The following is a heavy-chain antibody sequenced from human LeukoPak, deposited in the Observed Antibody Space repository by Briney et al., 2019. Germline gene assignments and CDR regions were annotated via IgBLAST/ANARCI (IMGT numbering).Heavy chain of an antibody. Sequence: SETLSFTCTVSGGSISSYYWSWIRQPAGKGLEWIGRIYTSGSTNYNPSLKSRVTISVDTSKNQFSLKLSSVTAADTAVYYCARGGVWFGEFRIDYWGQGTLVTVSS. CDR1: GGSISSYY. J-gene: IGHJ4*02. CDR3: ARGGVWFGEFRIDY. V-gene: IGHV4-4*07. D-gene: IGHD3-10*01. CDR2: IYTSGST.